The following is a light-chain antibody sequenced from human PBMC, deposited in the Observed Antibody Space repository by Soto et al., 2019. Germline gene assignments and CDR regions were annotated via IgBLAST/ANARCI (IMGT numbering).Light chain of an antibody. J-gene: IGKJ4*01. V-gene: IGKV3-11*02. Sequence: EIVLTQSPATLSLSPGERATLSCRASQSVSSYFAWYQQKPGQAPRLLIYDASNRATGIPARFSGSGSGRDFTLTISSLEPEDFAVYYCQQRSNWPPLTFGGGTKVEIK. CDR2: DAS. CDR1: QSVSSY. CDR3: QQRSNWPPLT.